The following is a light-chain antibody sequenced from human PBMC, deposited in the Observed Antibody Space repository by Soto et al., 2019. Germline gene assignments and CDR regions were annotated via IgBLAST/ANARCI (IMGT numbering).Light chain of an antibody. CDR2: EVS. CDR1: SSDVGAYDY. CDR3: SSHTTSDTRV. J-gene: IGLJ1*01. V-gene: IGLV2-14*03. Sequence: QSALTQPVSVSGSPGQSIAISCTGSSSDVGAYDYVSWYQQHPDKAPRLIMYEVSYRPSGVSNRFSGSKSVNTATLTISGLQAEDEGDYYCSSHTTSDTRVFGTGTKVTVL.